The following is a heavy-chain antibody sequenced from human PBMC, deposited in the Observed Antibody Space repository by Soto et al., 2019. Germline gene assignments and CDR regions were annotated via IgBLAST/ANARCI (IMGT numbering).Heavy chain of an antibody. CDR2: ISAYNGNT. V-gene: IGHV1-18*01. J-gene: IGHJ3*02. D-gene: IGHD2-15*01. CDR1: GYTFTSYG. CDR3: ARDRDIVVVVAASGDAFDI. Sequence: QVQLVQSGAEVKKPGASVKVSCKASGYTFTSYGISWVRQAPGQGLEWMGWISAYNGNTNYAPKLQCRGTMTTDTTTITAYMELRSLRSDDTAVYYCARDRDIVVVVAASGDAFDIWGQGTMVTVSS.